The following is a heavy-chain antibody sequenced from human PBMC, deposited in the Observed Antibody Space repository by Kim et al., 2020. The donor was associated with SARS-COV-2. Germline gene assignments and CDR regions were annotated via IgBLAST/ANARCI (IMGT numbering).Heavy chain of an antibody. CDR1: GLSFSSFG. J-gene: IGHJ5*02. CDR2: IRYDGTEQ. D-gene: IGHD3-10*01. V-gene: IGHV3-30*12. CDR3: AREEWIGGLRNWFDP. Sequence: GGSLRLSCAASGLSFSSFGMHWVRQAPGKGLDWVAVIRYDGTEQAYADSVKGRFIISRDNSKNMLFLQMNSLRDEDTAVYYCAREEWIGGLRNWFDPWGQGTLVIVSS.